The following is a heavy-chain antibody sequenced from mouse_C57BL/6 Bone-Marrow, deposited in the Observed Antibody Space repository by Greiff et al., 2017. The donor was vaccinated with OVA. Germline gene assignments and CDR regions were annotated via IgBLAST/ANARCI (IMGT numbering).Heavy chain of an antibody. CDR1: GYSFTGYY. V-gene: IGHV1-42*01. CDR3: AGERGGY. J-gene: IGHJ2*01. Sequence: VQLQQSGPELVKPGASVKISCKASGYSFTGYYMNWVKQSPEKSLEWIGEINPSTGGTTYNQKFKAKATLTVDKSSSTAYMQLKSLTSEDSAVYCGAGERGGYWGQGTTLTVSS. CDR2: INPSTGGT.